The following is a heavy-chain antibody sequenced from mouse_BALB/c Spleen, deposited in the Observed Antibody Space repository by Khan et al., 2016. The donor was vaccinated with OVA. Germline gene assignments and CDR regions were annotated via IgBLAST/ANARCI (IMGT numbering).Heavy chain of an antibody. V-gene: IGHV9-3-1*01. D-gene: IGHD2-10*01. CDR3: ARPPYCSYVLGS. CDR1: GYTFTNYG. CDR2: INTYTGEP. J-gene: IGHJ4*01. Sequence: QIQLVQSGPELKKPGETVKISCKASGYTFTNYGMNWVKQAPGKGLKWMGWINTYTGEPTYADDFKGRFAFSLETSASTAYLQIDNLKNEDTATYFCARPPYCSYVLGSWGQGTSVTGSS.